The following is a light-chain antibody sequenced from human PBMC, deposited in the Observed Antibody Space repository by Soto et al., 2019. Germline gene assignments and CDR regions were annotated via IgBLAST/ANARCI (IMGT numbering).Light chain of an antibody. CDR3: SSYTSSSTLV. V-gene: IGLV2-14*01. J-gene: IGLJ2*01. CDR1: SSDVGGYNY. CDR2: DVT. Sequence: QSALTQPASVSGSPGQSITISCTGTSSDVGGYNYVSWYQQHPGIAPKLLIYDVTNRPSGVSNRFSGSKSGNTASLTISGLQAEDEADYYCSSYTSSSTLVFSGGTKLTVL.